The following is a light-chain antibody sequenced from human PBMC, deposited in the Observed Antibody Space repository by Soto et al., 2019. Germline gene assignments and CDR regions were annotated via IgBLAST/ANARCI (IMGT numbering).Light chain of an antibody. J-gene: IGKJ5*01. V-gene: IGKV1-39*01. CDR2: AAF. CDR3: QQRNMWPIT. Sequence: DIQMTQSPSSLSASVGDTVTITCRASQSIGKHLNWYQQKPGKAPKLLIYAAFSLQSGVPSRFSGSGSGTDFTLTIRSLEPEDSAVYYCQQRNMWPITVGQGTRLEI. CDR1: QSIGKH.